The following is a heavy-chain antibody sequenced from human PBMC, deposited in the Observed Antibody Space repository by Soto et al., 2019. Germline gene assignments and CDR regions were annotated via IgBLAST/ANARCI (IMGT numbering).Heavy chain of an antibody. V-gene: IGHV3-23*01. CDR3: AKEGGGSPPTYYYYGMDV. Sequence: GGSLRLSCAASKFTFSIYAMSWVRQAPGKGLEWVSGISGSGGTTYYADSVKGRFTISRDNYKNTLYLQMNSLRAEDTAVYYCAKEGGGSPPTYYYYGMDVWGQGTTVTVSS. D-gene: IGHD2-15*01. J-gene: IGHJ6*02. CDR1: KFTFSIYA. CDR2: ISGSGGTT.